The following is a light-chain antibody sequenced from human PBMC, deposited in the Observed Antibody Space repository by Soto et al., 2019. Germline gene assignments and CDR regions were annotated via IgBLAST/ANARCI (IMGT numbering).Light chain of an antibody. Sequence: QSALTHPPSASGTPGQRVTISCSGSSSNIGSNYVYWYQQLPGTAPTLLIYRNNQRPSGVPDRFSGSKSGTSASLAISGLGSEDEADDYCAAWNDSMSGRVFGTGTKVTVL. CDR2: RNN. CDR3: AAWNDSMSGRV. V-gene: IGLV1-47*01. J-gene: IGLJ1*01. CDR1: SSNIGSNY.